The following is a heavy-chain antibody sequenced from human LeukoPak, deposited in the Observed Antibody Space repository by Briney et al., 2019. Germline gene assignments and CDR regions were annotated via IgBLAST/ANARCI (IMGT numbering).Heavy chain of an antibody. Sequence: GRSLRLSCAASGFTFSNHGMHWVRQAPGKGLEWVAVIWYDGSNQYYADSVKGRFTISRDNSKNMVYLQMNSLRAEDTAVYYCAKNRGAIDYWGQGTLVTVSS. J-gene: IGHJ4*02. CDR2: IWYDGSNQ. V-gene: IGHV3-33*06. D-gene: IGHD1-14*01. CDR3: AKNRGAIDY. CDR1: GFTFSNHG.